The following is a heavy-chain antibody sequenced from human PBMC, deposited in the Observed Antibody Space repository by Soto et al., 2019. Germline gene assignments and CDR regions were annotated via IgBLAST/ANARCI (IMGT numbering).Heavy chain of an antibody. V-gene: IGHV3-30*18. CDR2: ISYDGSNK. CDR1: GFTFSSYG. D-gene: IGHD2-8*01. J-gene: IGHJ4*02. Sequence: GGSLRLSCAASGFTFSSYGMHWVRQAPGKGLEWVAVISYDGSNKYYADSVKGRFTIFRDNSKNTLYLQMNSLRAEDTAVCYCAKASTWDIVLMVFDYWGQGTLVTVSS. CDR3: AKASTWDIVLMVFDY.